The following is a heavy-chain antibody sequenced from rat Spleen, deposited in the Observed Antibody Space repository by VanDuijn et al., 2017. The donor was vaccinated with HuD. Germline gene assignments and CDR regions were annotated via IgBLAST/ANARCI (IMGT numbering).Heavy chain of an antibody. D-gene: IGHD1-7*01. J-gene: IGHJ2*01. Sequence: QVQLKESGPGMVQPSYPLSLSCTGPGFSLTSYHVSGVRQPPGKGLEWMGVIWTGGSTSYNSLFKSRLSIRRDTSKSQVFLKMNSLQREDTGTYYCARHPYGYDPFDYWGQGVMVTVSS. CDR3: ARHPYGYDPFDY. V-gene: IGHV2-43*01. CDR2: IWTGGST. CDR1: GFSLTSYH.